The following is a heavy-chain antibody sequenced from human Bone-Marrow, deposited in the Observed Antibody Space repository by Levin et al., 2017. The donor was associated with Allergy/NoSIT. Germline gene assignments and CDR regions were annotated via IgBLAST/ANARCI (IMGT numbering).Heavy chain of an antibody. D-gene: IGHD6-19*01. V-gene: IGHV3-48*01. CDR3: ATAYHASSDHRPYYYDGLDV. CDR1: GFTFSSYN. J-gene: IGHJ6*02. CDR2: ISYTGNTR. Sequence: QPGGSLRLSCAASGFTFSSYNMNWVRLAPGKGLEWIAYISYTGNTRYYGGSVKGRFTISRDNAGNSLYLQMNSLRVEDTAVYFCATAYHASSDHRPYYYDGLDVWGQGTTVTVSS.